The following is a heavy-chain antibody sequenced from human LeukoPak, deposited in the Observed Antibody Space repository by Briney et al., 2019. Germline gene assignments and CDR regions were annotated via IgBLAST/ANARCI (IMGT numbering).Heavy chain of an antibody. CDR3: AKDPGYYYGSGSPSGG. CDR1: GFTFDDYA. Sequence: GGSLRLSCAASGFTFDDYAMHWVRQAPGKGLEWVSGISWNSGSIGYADSEKGRFTISRDNAKNSLYLQMNSLRAEDTALYCCAKDPGYYYGSGSPSGGWGQGTLVTVSS. D-gene: IGHD3-10*01. CDR2: ISWNSGSI. V-gene: IGHV3-9*01. J-gene: IGHJ4*02.